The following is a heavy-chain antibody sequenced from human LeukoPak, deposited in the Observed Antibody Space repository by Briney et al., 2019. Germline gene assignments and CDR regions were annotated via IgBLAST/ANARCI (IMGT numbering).Heavy chain of an antibody. D-gene: IGHD4-17*01. CDR3: AEVASTVTTRYFDY. J-gene: IGHJ4*02. CDR2: IRHDGSSK. V-gene: IGHV3-30*02. Sequence: GGSLRLSCAASGLTFSSCGMHWVRQAPGKGLEWVAFIRHDGSSKYYGDSVKGRFTISRDNSKNTLYLQMNSLRVEDTAVYYCAEVASTVTTRYFDYWGQGTLVVVSS. CDR1: GLTFSSCG.